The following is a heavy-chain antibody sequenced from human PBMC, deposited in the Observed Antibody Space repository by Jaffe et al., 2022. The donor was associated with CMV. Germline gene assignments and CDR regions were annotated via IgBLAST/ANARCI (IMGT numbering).Heavy chain of an antibody. Sequence: QVQLVQSGAEVKKPGASVKVSCKASGYTFTSYAMHWVRQAPGQRLEWMGWINAGNGNTKYSQKFQGRVTITRDTSASTAYMELSSLRSEDTAVYYCARGDSSGYYPHYDYWGQGTLVTVSS. V-gene: IGHV1-3*01. CDR1: GYTFTSYA. CDR3: ARGDSSGYYPHYDY. D-gene: IGHD3-22*01. J-gene: IGHJ4*02. CDR2: INAGNGNT.